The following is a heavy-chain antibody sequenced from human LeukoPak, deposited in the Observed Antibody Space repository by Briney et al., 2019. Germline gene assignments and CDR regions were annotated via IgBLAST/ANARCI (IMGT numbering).Heavy chain of an antibody. CDR2: ITYSGGST. CDR3: AKGYSGSGTYMYYFDY. V-gene: IGHV3-23*01. D-gene: IGHD3-10*01. CDR1: GFSFSDYA. J-gene: IGHJ4*02. Sequence: PGGSPRVSCAASGFSFSDYAMNWVRQAPGKGLEWVSTITYSGGSTYYAESVKGRFTISRDNSKNTLHLQMNSLRAEDMAVYYCAKGYSGSGTYMYYFDYWGQGTLVTVSS.